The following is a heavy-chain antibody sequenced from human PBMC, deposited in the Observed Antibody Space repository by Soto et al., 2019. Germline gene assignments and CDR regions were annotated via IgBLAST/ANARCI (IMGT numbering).Heavy chain of an antibody. CDR1: EFTFSSLG. J-gene: IGHJ4*02. Sequence: PVVSLRRSCAASEFTFSSLGMHWVRQAPGKGLEWVAVASPDGAVNFYADALKCRFTISRDNSKNTLFLQIQSLRVEDSALHSFAKDRSFFSGFDYWGPGALVTVSS. D-gene: IGHD1-26*01. CDR3: AKDRSFFSGFDY. CDR2: ASPDGAVN. V-gene: IGHV3-30*18.